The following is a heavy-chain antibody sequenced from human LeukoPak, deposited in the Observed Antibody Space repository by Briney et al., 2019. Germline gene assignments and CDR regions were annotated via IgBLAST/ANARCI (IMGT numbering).Heavy chain of an antibody. D-gene: IGHD3-22*01. V-gene: IGHV4-59*01. CDR1: GGSISSYY. CDR2: IYYSGST. CDR3: ARSYYYYDSSGYYYSPFDY. Sequence: SETLSLTCTVSGGSISSYYWSWIRRPPGKGLEWIGYIYYSGSTNYNPSLKSRVTISVDTSKNQFSLKLSSVTAADTAVYYCARSYYYYDSSGYYYSPFDYWGQGTLVTVSS. J-gene: IGHJ4*02.